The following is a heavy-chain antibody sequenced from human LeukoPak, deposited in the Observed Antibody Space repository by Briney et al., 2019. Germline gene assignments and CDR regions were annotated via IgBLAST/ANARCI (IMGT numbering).Heavy chain of an antibody. Sequence: GGSLRLSCSASGFTFSAYAMHWARQAPGKGLEYVSVINSNGGSTYYADSVKGRFTISRDNSKNTVFLQMSSLRVEDTAVYYCVKETFTVTSPFDSWGQGTQVTVSS. J-gene: IGHJ4*02. V-gene: IGHV3-64D*09. CDR3: VKETFTVTSPFDS. CDR2: INSNGGST. CDR1: GFTFSAYA. D-gene: IGHD3-16*01.